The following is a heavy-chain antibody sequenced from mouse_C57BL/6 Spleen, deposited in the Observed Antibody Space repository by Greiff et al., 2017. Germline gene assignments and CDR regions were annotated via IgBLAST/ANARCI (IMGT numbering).Heavy chain of an antibody. CDR3: ARGGYYYGNYLDY. Sequence: VQLQQSGPELVKPGASVKMSCKASGYTFTDYNMHWVKQSHGKSLEWIGYINPNNGGTSYNQKFKGKATLTVNKSSSTAYMGLRSLTSEDSAVYYCARGGYYYGNYLDYWGQGTTLTVSS. V-gene: IGHV1-22*01. J-gene: IGHJ2*01. D-gene: IGHD2-1*01. CDR2: INPNNGGT. CDR1: GYTFTDYN.